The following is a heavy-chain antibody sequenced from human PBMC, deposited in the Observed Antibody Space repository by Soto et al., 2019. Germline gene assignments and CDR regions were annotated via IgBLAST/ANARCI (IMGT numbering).Heavy chain of an antibody. CDR2: IKQDGSEK. V-gene: IGHV3-7*01. Sequence: GGSLRLSCAASGFTFSSYWMSWVRQAPGKGLEWVANIKQDGSEKYYVDSVKGRFTISRDNAKNSLYLQMNSLRAEDTAVYYCARDTFEFYGSGSSYMDVWGKGTTVTVSS. D-gene: IGHD3-10*01. CDR3: ARDTFEFYGSGSSYMDV. J-gene: IGHJ6*03. CDR1: GFTFSSYW.